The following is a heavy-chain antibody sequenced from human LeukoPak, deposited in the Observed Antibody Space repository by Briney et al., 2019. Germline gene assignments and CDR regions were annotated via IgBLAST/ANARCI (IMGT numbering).Heavy chain of an antibody. Sequence: GGPLDLSVPPSGLPFSSYGRNWAGRPPGKGLEGASPISSSSSYIYYADSVKGRFTISRDNAKNSLYLQMNSLRAEDTAVYYCARDVRMPSDYVDYWGQGTLVTVSS. V-gene: IGHV3-21*01. CDR2: ISSSSSYI. CDR1: GLPFSSYG. CDR3: ARDVRMPSDYVDY. D-gene: IGHD3-10*02. J-gene: IGHJ4*02.